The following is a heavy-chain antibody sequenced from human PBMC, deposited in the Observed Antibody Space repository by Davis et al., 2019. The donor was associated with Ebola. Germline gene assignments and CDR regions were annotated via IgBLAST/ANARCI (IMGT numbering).Heavy chain of an antibody. CDR2: VFYNGNT. J-gene: IGHJ4*02. D-gene: IGHD3-22*01. Sequence: MPGGSLRLSCSVSGASIRNSFYWWVWIRQSPGKGLEWIGNVFYNGNTYYNPSLESRVTISVDTSKNQFSLKLSSVTAADTAVYYCARFRLLLNYFDYWGQGTLVTVSS. CDR3: ARFRLLLNYFDY. CDR1: GASIRNSFYW. V-gene: IGHV4-39*07.